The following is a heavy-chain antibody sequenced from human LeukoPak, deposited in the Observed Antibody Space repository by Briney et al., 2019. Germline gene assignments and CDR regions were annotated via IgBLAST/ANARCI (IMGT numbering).Heavy chain of an antibody. CDR2: ISGSGGST. V-gene: IGHV3-23*01. Sequence: GSLRLSCAASGFTFSSYAMSWVRQAPGKGLEWVSAISGSGGSTYYADSVKGRFTISRDNSKNTLYLQMNSLRAEDTAAYYCAKDRVVAAIHDYWGQGTLVTVSS. CDR3: AKDRVVAAIHDY. J-gene: IGHJ4*02. D-gene: IGHD2-15*01. CDR1: GFTFSSYA.